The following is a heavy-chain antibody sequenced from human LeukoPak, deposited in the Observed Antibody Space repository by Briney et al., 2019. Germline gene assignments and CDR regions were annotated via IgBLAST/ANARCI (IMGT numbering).Heavy chain of an antibody. CDR1: GGSFSGYY. J-gene: IGHJ4*02. D-gene: IGHD6-13*01. Sequence: TSETLSLTCAVYGGSFSGYYWSWIRQPPGKGLEWIGEINHSGSTNYNPSLKSRVTISVDTSKNQFSLKLSSVTAADTAVYYCASFAAAGTDYWGQGTLVTVSS. CDR3: ASFAAAGTDY. V-gene: IGHV4-34*01. CDR2: INHSGST.